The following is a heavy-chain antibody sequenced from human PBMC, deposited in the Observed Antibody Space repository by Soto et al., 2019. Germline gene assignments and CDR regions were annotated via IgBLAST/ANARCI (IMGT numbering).Heavy chain of an antibody. CDR3: ARRYSSGYLQHGWFDP. CDR2: IYYSGST. D-gene: IGHD3-22*01. CDR1: GGSISSYY. J-gene: IGHJ5*02. Sequence: SETLSLTCTVSGGSISSYYWSWIRQPPGKGLEWIGYIYYSGSTYYNPSLKSRVTISVDTSKNQFYLKLSSVTAADTAVYYCARRYSSGYLQHGWFDPWGQGTLVTVSS. V-gene: IGHV4-59*04.